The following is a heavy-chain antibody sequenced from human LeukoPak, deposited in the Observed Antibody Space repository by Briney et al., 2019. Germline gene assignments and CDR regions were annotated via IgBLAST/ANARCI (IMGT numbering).Heavy chain of an antibody. CDR2: ISYNGNT. V-gene: IGHV4-39*07. CDR1: GDSISSNNYF. J-gene: IGHJ4*02. D-gene: IGHD3-10*01. CDR3: ARSTLLWFGESNFGY. Sequence: SETLSLTCTVSGDSISSNNYFWGWICQPPGKGLEWIGEISYNGNTYYNPSLKSRVTISVDTSKNQFSLKLSSVTAADTAVYYCARSTLLWFGESNFGYWGRGTLVTVSS.